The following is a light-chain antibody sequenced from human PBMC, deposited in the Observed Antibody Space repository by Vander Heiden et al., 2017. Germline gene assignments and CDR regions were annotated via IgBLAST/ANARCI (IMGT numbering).Light chain of an antibody. V-gene: IGLV2-23*02. J-gene: IGLJ3*02. CDR2: EVT. CDR3: CSPWV. Sequence: QSALTQPASVSGSPGQSITISCTGTSSDVGYYNLVSWYQQHPGKAPKLIIYEVTKRPSGVSNRFSGSKSGNTASLTISGLQADDGADYYCCSPWVFGGGTRLTVL. CDR1: SSDVGYYNL.